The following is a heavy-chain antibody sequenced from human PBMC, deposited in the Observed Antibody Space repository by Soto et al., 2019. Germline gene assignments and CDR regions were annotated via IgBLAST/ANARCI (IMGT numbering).Heavy chain of an antibody. CDR1: GDSVSGNY. Sequence: PSETLSLTCTVSGDSVSGNYWSWIRQPPGKQLEWIGYMYYSGGANYNPSLKSRVTISVDTSKNQFSLKLSSVTAADTAVYYCARGLSGYDPTFDYWGQGTLVTVSS. D-gene: IGHD5-12*01. V-gene: IGHV4-59*02. CDR3: ARGLSGYDPTFDY. J-gene: IGHJ4*02. CDR2: MYYSGGA.